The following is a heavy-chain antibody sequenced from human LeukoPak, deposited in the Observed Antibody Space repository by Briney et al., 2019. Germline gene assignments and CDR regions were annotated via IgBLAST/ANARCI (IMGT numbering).Heavy chain of an antibody. V-gene: IGHV1-46*02. J-gene: IGHJ4*02. CDR3: SRDLGDYGGNSGFFDF. CDR1: GYSFNSYY. CDR2: INPSGHRT. D-gene: IGHD4-23*01. Sequence: ASVKVSCKASGYSFNSYYIHWVRQAPAQGLEWMGTINPSGHRTIYAQNFQGRVTMITDTSTRIVDMELSGLKSEDTAVYYCSRDLGDYGGNSGFFDFWGQGILVTVSS.